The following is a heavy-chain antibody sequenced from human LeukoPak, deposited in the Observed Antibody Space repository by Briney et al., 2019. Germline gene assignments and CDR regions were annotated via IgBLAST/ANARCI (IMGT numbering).Heavy chain of an antibody. D-gene: IGHD3-9*01. Sequence: GGSLRLSCAASGFTFSSYEMNWVRQAPGKGLEWVSYISSSGSTIYYADSVKGRFTISRDNAKNSLYLQMNSLRAEDTAVYYCARERLYYDILTGYIDYWGQGTLVTVSS. J-gene: IGHJ4*02. CDR2: ISSSGSTI. CDR3: ARERLYYDILTGYIDY. V-gene: IGHV3-48*03. CDR1: GFTFSSYE.